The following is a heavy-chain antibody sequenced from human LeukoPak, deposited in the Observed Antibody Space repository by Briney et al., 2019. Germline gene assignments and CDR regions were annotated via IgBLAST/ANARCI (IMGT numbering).Heavy chain of an antibody. D-gene: IGHD6-13*01. CDR1: GGSSSSYY. CDR3: ARHDARIAAAGTNDY. CDR2: IHTSGST. Sequence: SETLSLTCTVSGGSSSSYYWTWIRQPPGKGLEWIRHIHTSGSTNYNPSLKSRVTMSVDTSKNQFSLRLSSVTAADTAVYYCARHDARIAAAGTNDYWGQGTLVTVSS. V-gene: IGHV4-4*09. J-gene: IGHJ4*02.